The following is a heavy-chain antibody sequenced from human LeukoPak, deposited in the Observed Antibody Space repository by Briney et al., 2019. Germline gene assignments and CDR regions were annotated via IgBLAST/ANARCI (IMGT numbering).Heavy chain of an antibody. CDR3: ARVDWNDAPLDY. CDR2: ISSSSSYI. CDR1: GFTFSNYS. J-gene: IGHJ4*02. Sequence: GGSLRLSCAASGFTFSNYSMNWVRQAPGKGLEWVSSISSSSSYIYYADSVKGRFTISRDNAKNSLYLQMNSLRAEDTAVYYCARVDWNDAPLDYWGQGTLVTVSS. D-gene: IGHD1-1*01. V-gene: IGHV3-21*01.